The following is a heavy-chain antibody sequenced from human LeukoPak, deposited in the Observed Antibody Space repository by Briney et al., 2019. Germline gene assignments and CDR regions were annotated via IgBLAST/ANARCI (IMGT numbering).Heavy chain of an antibody. Sequence: AGGSLRLSCAASGFTFSNYWMNWVRQAPGKGLEWVANIKEDGSEKIYVDSVKGRFTISRDNSKNSLYLQINNLRAEDTAVYYCTRNRGTDYWGQGTLVTVS. V-gene: IGHV3-7*01. CDR3: TRNRGTDY. J-gene: IGHJ4*02. CDR2: IKEDGSEK. CDR1: GFTFSNYW. D-gene: IGHD1-1*01.